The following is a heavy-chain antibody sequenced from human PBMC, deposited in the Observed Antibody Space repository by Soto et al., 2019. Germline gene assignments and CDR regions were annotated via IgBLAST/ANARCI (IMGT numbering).Heavy chain of an antibody. J-gene: IGHJ4*02. CDR2: IRSKTNAYAT. D-gene: IGHD2-15*01. V-gene: IGHV3-73*01. Sequence: ESLKISCAASGFTFSGSAMHWVRQASGKGLEWVGRIRSKTNAYATEYAASVKGRFTISRDDSKNTAFLQMNSLNTEDTAVYYCARLPLPAFCSGGSCPNYWGLGTLVTVSS. CDR3: ARLPLPAFCSGGSCPNY. CDR1: GFTFSGSA.